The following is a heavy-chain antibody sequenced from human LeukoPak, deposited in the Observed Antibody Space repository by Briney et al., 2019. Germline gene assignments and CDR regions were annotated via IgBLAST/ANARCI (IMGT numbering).Heavy chain of an antibody. CDR3: ARLRGMGAPGGVDY. J-gene: IGHJ4*02. D-gene: IGHD1-26*01. CDR2: IYYSGST. CDR1: GGSISSSSHY. V-gene: IGHV4-39*01. Sequence: SETLSLTCTVSGGSISSSSHYWGWVRQPPGKGLEWIGSIYYSGSTYYNPSLKSRVTISVDTSKNQFSLKLSSVTAADTAVYYCARLRGMGAPGGVDYWGQGTLVTVCS.